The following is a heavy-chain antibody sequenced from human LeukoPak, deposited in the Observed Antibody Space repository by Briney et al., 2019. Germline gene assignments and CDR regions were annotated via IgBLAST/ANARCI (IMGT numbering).Heavy chain of an antibody. D-gene: IGHD1-26*01. CDR2: ISSSGSTI. Sequence: PGGSLRLSCAASGFTFSDYYMSWIRQAPGKGLEWVSYISSSGSTIYYADSVKGRFTISRDNAKNSLYLQMNSLRAEDTAVYYCARVRWELLLRHWFDPWGQGTLVTVSS. J-gene: IGHJ5*02. V-gene: IGHV3-11*04. CDR3: ARVRWELLLRHWFDP. CDR1: GFTFSDYY.